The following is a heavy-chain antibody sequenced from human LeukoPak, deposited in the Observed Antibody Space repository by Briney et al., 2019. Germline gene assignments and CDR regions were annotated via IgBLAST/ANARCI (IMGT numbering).Heavy chain of an antibody. D-gene: IGHD1-26*01. Sequence: SQTLSLTCAISGDSVSSNSAAWHWIRQSPSRGLEWLGRTYYRSKWYNDYAVSVKSRITINPDTSKNQFSPQMNSVTPEDTAVYYCARASGTYPFDYWGQGTLVTVSS. J-gene: IGHJ4*02. CDR1: GDSVSSNSAA. CDR2: TYYRSKWYN. CDR3: ARASGTYPFDY. V-gene: IGHV6-1*01.